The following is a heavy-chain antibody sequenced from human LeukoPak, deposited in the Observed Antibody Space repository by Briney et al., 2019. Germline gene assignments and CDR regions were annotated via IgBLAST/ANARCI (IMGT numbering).Heavy chain of an antibody. V-gene: IGHV4-38-2*02. CDR2: IYHSGST. D-gene: IGHD4-17*01. Sequence: SETLSLTCTVSGYSTSSGYNWGWIRQPPGKGLEWIGSIYHSGSTYYNPSLKSRVTISVDTSKNQFSLKLSSVTAADTAVYYCARSGDDYGVSWFDPWGQGTLVTVSS. CDR3: ARSGDDYGVSWFDP. J-gene: IGHJ5*02. CDR1: GYSTSSGYN.